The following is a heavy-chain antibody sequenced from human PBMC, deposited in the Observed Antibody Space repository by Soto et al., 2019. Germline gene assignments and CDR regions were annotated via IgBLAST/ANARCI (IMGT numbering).Heavy chain of an antibody. CDR1: GFSLSTSGVG. J-gene: IGHJ4*02. CDR3: AHSFAPPNFGYLRPINRFYY. D-gene: IGHD5-18*01. CDR2: IYWDDDK. V-gene: IGHV2-5*02. Sequence: QITLKESGPTLVKPTQTLTLTCTFSGFSLSTSGVGVGWIRQPPGKALEWLAVIYWDDDKRYSPSLKSRLTNPQDTPQNPVVPTTAHHDPGDTAPYYCAHSFAPPNFGYLRPINRFYYWGQGTPGTVSS.